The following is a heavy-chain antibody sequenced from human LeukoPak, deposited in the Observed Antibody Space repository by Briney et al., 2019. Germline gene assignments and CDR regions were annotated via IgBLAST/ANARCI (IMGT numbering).Heavy chain of an antibody. CDR3: TRRAYGDQRGFDC. Sequence: GGSLRLSCATSGFTFSEHYMDWVRQAPGKGREWVGRSRNKAHSYTTEYAASVKGRFTISRDDSKNSLYLQMNSLKSEDTAVYYCTRRAYGDQRGFDCWGQGTLVTVSS. V-gene: IGHV3-72*01. D-gene: IGHD4-17*01. CDR2: SRNKAHSYTT. CDR1: GFTFSEHY. J-gene: IGHJ4*02.